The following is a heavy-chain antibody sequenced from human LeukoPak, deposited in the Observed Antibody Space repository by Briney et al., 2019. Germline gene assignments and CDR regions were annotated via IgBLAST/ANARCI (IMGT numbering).Heavy chain of an antibody. V-gene: IGHV3-30-3*01. CDR2: ISYDGSNK. D-gene: IGHD6-19*01. CDR3: AKYGYSSGWYGSDAFDI. J-gene: IGHJ3*02. Sequence: GGSLRLSCAASGFTFSSYAMHWVRQAPGKGLEWVVVISYDGSNKYYADSVKGRFTISRDNSKNTLYLQMNSLRAEDTAVYYCAKYGYSSGWYGSDAFDIWGQGTMVTVSS. CDR1: GFTFSSYA.